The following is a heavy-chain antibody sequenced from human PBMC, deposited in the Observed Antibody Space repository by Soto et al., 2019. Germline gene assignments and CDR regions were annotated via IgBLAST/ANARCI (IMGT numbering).Heavy chain of an antibody. Sequence: EASVKVSCKASGGTFSSYTISWVRQAPGQGLEWMGRTIPILGIANYAQKFQDRVTMTTDKSISTAYMELSSLRSEDTAVYYCARGSYDILTGKDYYYYMDVWGKGTTVTVS. J-gene: IGHJ6*03. V-gene: IGHV1-69*02. CDR1: GGTFSSYT. D-gene: IGHD3-9*01. CDR3: ARGSYDILTGKDYYYYMDV. CDR2: TIPILGIA.